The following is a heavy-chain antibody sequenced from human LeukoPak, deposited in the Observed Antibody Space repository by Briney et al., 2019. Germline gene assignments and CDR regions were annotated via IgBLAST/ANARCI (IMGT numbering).Heavy chain of an antibody. CDR2: ISWNSGSI. J-gene: IGHJ4*02. CDR1: GFTFDDYA. Sequence: GGSLRLSCAASGFTFDDYAMHWVRQAPGKGLEWVSGISWNSGSISYSDSVKGRFTIPRDNAKNSLYLQMNSLRAEDMALYYCAKDGDIVATRYYFDYWGQGTLVTVSS. CDR3: AKDGDIVATRYYFDY. D-gene: IGHD5-12*01. V-gene: IGHV3-9*03.